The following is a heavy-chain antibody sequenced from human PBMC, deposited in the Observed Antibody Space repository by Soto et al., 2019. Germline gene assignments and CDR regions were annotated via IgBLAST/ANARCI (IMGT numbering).Heavy chain of an antibody. CDR1: GFTFSDSA. CDR2: IRSKANDYAT. J-gene: IGHJ4*02. CDR3: VRHVGETYFDY. Sequence: GGSLRLSCAASGFTFSDSAIQWVRQASGKGLEWVGRIRSKANDYATAYAASVKGRFTISRDDSKNTAYLQMNSLKTEDTAVYYCVRHVGETYFDYWGQGTLVTVSS. D-gene: IGHD2-21*01. V-gene: IGHV3-73*01.